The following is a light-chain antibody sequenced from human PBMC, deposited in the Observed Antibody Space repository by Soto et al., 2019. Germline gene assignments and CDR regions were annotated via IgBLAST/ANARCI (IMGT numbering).Light chain of an antibody. V-gene: IGLV2-23*01. CDR3: CSYAGSSTLYV. CDR1: SSDVGIYNL. Sequence: QSVLTQPASVSGSPGQSITISRTGTSSDVGIYNLVSWYQQHPGKGPKVIVYEGSKRPSGVSNRFSGSKSGNTASLTISGLHPEDEADYHCCSYAGSSTLYVFGTGTKVTVL. CDR2: EGS. J-gene: IGLJ1*01.